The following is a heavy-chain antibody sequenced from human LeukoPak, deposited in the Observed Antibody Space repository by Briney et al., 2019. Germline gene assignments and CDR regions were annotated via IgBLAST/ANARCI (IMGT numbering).Heavy chain of an antibody. V-gene: IGHV3-15*01. CDR3: TTGKYGDYHFDN. D-gene: IGHD4-17*01. CDR2: LKSKTDGGTT. Sequence: GGSLRLSCAASGFTFSNAWMTWVRQPPGKGLEWVGRLKSKTDGGTTDYAAPVKGRFTISRDDPKNTLYLQMNSLKTEDTAVYYCTTGKYGDYHFDNWGQGTLVTVSS. CDR1: GFTFSNAW. J-gene: IGHJ4*02.